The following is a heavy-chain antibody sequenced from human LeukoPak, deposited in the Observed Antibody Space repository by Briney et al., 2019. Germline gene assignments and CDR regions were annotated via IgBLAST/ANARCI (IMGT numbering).Heavy chain of an antibody. J-gene: IGHJ4*02. D-gene: IGHD3-16*01. V-gene: IGHV1-69*13. CDR3: ARAWGMAQPNDY. Sequence: ASVKVSCKASGGTFSSYAISWVRQAPGQGLEWVGGIIPIFGTANYAQKFQGRVTITADESTSTAYMELSSLRSEDTAVYYCARAWGMAQPNDYWGQGTLVTVSS. CDR1: GGTFSSYA. CDR2: IIPIFGTA.